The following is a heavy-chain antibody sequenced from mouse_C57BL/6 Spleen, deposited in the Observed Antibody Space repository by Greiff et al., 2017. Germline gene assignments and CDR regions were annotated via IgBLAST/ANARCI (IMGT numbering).Heavy chain of an antibody. Sequence: QVQLQQSGAELARPGASVKLSRKASGYTFTSYGISWVKQRTGQGLEWIGEIYPRSGNTYYNEKFKGKATLTADKSSSTAYMELRSLTSEDSAVYFCARRTTVVATEGFAYWGQGTLVTVSA. CDR2: IYPRSGNT. D-gene: IGHD1-1*01. CDR3: ARRTTVVATEGFAY. CDR1: GYTFTSYG. J-gene: IGHJ3*01. V-gene: IGHV1-81*01.